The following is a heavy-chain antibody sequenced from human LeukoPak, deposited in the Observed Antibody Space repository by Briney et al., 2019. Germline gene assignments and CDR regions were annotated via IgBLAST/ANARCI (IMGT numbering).Heavy chain of an antibody. Sequence: PGGALRLSCAASGFTFSSYGRHWVRQAPGKGLGRVAGISYEGSNKYDADSVNDRFTISRDNSNKTLSLEIDILRAEDASLYYCAKGGRYSSGWYTQRPFDYWGQGTLVTVSS. D-gene: IGHD6-19*01. CDR3: AKGGRYSSGWYTQRPFDY. J-gene: IGHJ4*02. CDR2: ISYEGSNK. V-gene: IGHV3-30*18. CDR1: GFTFSSYG.